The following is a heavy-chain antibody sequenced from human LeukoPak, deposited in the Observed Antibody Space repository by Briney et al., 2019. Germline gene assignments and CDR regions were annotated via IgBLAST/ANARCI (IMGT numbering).Heavy chain of an antibody. Sequence: ASVKVSCKASGYTFTSYDINWVRQATGQGLEWMGWMNPNSGNTGYAQKFQGRVTMTRNTSISTAYMELSSLRSEDTAVYYCASSGRSMVRGVIISLARPRYYYYGVDVWGQGTTVTVSS. V-gene: IGHV1-8*01. CDR2: MNPNSGNT. J-gene: IGHJ6*02. D-gene: IGHD3-10*01. CDR1: GYTFTSYD. CDR3: ASSGRSMVRGVIISLARPRYYYYGVDV.